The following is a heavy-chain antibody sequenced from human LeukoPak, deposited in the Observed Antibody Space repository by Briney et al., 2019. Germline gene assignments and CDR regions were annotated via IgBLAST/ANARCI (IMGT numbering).Heavy chain of an antibody. J-gene: IGHJ4*02. V-gene: IGHV4-39*01. CDR3: ASQALLRFLEWYWGLFDY. CDR2: IYYSGST. Sequence: PSETLSLTCTVSGGSISSSSYYWGWIRQPPGKGLEWIGSIYYSGSTYYNPSLKSRVTISVDTSKNQFSLKLSSVTAADTAVYYCASQALLRFLEWYWGLFDYWGQGTLVTVSS. D-gene: IGHD3-3*01. CDR1: GGSISSSSYY.